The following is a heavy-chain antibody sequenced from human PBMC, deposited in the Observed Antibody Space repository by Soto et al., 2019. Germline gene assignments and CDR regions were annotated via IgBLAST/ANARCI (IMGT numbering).Heavy chain of an antibody. CDR1: GGSISSDGYS. V-gene: IGHV4-30-2*01. CDR2: IFHSGST. J-gene: IGHJ4*02. Sequence: QLQLQESGSGLVKSSQTLSLTCAVSGGSISSDGYSWNWIRQPPGKGLEWIGYIFHSGSTYYNTSLKSRVTISVDRSGSQFSLRLSSVTAADTAVYYCARGSPIYYDSSSFDYWGQGTLVTVSS. CDR3: ARGSPIYYDSSSFDY. D-gene: IGHD3-22*01.